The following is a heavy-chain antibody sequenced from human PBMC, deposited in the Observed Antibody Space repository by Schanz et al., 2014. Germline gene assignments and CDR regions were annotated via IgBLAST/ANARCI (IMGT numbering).Heavy chain of an antibody. D-gene: IGHD3-9*01. CDR1: GFTFSDYY. CDR2: ISSRGTTM. V-gene: IGHV3-11*04. Sequence: QVQLVESGGGLVTPGGSLRLSCAASGFTFSDYYMSWIRQAPGKGLECISYISSRGTTMYYADSVKGRFTISRDNAKNSLYLQMNSLRDEDTAVYYCARDHPHRGVTGYYNDVWGQGTSVTVSS. CDR3: ARDHPHRGVTGYYNDV. J-gene: IGHJ6*02.